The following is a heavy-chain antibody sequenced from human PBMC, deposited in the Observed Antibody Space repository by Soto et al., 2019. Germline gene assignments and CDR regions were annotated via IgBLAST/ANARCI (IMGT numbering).Heavy chain of an antibody. V-gene: IGHV1-58*01. CDR1: GFTFTSSA. J-gene: IGHJ4*02. Sequence: SVKVSCKASGFTFTSSAVQWVRQARGQRLEWIGWIVVGSGNTNYAQKFQERVTITRDMSTSTAYMELSSLRSEDTAVYYCATVLEDTLRTIVLYRHWGQGTLVTVSS. CDR3: ATVLEDTLRTIVLYRH. CDR2: IVVGSGNT. D-gene: IGHD3-16*02.